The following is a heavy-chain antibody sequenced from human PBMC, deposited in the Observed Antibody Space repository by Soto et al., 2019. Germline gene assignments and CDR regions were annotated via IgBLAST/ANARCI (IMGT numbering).Heavy chain of an antibody. CDR2: MNPNSGNT. CDR1: GYTFTSYD. CDR3: ARGYLWFGELRFDP. D-gene: IGHD3-10*01. J-gene: IGHJ5*02. V-gene: IGHV1-8*01. Sequence: ASVKVSCKASGYTFTSYDINWVRQATGQGLEWMGWMNPNSGNTGYAQKFQGRVTMTRNTSISTAYMELSSLRSEDTAVYYCARGYLWFGELRFDPWGQGTLVTVSS.